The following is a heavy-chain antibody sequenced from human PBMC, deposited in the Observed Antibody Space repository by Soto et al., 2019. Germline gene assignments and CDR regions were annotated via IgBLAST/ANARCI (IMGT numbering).Heavy chain of an antibody. J-gene: IGHJ6*02. CDR3: AKDRAFGVVKAYYYGMDV. CDR1: GFTFSSFA. Sequence: HPGGSLRLSCAASGFTFSSFAMSWVRQAPGKGLDWVSAISGSGGSTYSADSVKGRLTISRDNSKNTLYLQMNSLRAEDTAVYYCAKDRAFGVVKAYYYGMDVWGQGTTVTVSS. V-gene: IGHV3-23*01. D-gene: IGHD3-3*01. CDR2: ISGSGGST.